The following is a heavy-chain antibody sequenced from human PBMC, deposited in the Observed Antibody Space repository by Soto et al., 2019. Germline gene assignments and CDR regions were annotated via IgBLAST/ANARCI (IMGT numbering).Heavy chain of an antibody. J-gene: IGHJ6*02. CDR2: ISAYNGNT. D-gene: IGHD3-3*01. V-gene: IGHV1-18*04. CDR1: GYTFTSYA. Sequence: ASVKVSCKASGYTFTSYAISWVRQAPGQGLEWMGWISAYNGNTNYAQKLQGRVTMTTDTSTSTAYMELRSLRSDDTAVYYCARERAGKFWSGYADYYYGMDVWGQGTTVTVSS. CDR3: ARERAGKFWSGYADYYYGMDV.